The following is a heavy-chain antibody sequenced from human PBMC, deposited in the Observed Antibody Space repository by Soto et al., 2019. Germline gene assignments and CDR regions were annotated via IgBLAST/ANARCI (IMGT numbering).Heavy chain of an antibody. Sequence: SETLSLTCTVSGGSISSGGYYWCWIHQHPGKGLEWIGYIYYSGSTYYSPSLKSRVTISVDTSKNQFSLKLSSVTAADTAVYYCARDQISNSLTFDYWGQGTLVTVSS. V-gene: IGHV4-31*03. CDR3: ARDQISNSLTFDY. D-gene: IGHD2-15*01. J-gene: IGHJ4*02. CDR2: IYYSGST. CDR1: GGSISSGGYY.